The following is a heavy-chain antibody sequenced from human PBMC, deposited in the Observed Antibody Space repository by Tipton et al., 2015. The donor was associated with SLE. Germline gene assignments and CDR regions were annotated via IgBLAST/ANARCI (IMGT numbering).Heavy chain of an antibody. D-gene: IGHD3-16*01. J-gene: IGHJ6*02. CDR1: GGSISSSSYY. CDR3: ARLGEWGVGMDV. Sequence: LRLSCTVSGGSISSSSYYWGWIRQPPGKGLGWIGSICYSGSTYYNPSLKSRVTISVDTSKNQFSLKLSSVTAADPAVYYCARLGEWGVGMDVWGQGSTVTVSS. V-gene: IGHV4-39*07. CDR2: ICYSGST.